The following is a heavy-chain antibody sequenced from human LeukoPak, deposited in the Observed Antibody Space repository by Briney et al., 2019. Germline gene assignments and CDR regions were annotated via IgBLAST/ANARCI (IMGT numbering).Heavy chain of an antibody. CDR1: GGSISSSSYY. CDR3: GRAGMDYYGSSGYYFIDY. Sequence: PSETLSLTCTVSGGSISSSSYYWGWIRQPPGKGLEWIGEINHSGSTNYNPSLKSRVTISVDTSKNQFSLKLSSVTAADTAVYYCGRAGMDYYGSSGYYFIDYWGQGTLVTVSS. V-gene: IGHV4-39*07. J-gene: IGHJ4*02. D-gene: IGHD3-22*01. CDR2: INHSGST.